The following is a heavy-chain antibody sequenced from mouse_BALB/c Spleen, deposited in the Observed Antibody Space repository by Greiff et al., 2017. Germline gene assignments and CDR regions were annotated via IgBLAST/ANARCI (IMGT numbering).Heavy chain of an antibody. CDR1: GFTFSNYW. D-gene: IGHD1-1*01. CDR3: TRTYGGSSYGY. Sequence: EVKLVESGGGLVQPGGSMKLSCVASGFTFSNYWMNWVRQSPEKGLEWVAEIRLKSNNYATHYPESVKGRFTISRDDSKSSVYLQMNNLRAEDTGIYYCTRTYGGSSYGYWGQGTTLTVSS. CDR2: IRLKSNNYAT. J-gene: IGHJ2*01. V-gene: IGHV6-6*02.